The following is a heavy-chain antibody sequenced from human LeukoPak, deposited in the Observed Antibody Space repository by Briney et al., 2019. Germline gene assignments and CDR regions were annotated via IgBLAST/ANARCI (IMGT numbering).Heavy chain of an antibody. D-gene: IGHD3-10*01. J-gene: IGHJ6*03. CDR3: ARNRKMVRGVRVFHYYMDV. CDR2: ISAYNGNT. CDR1: GYTFTSYG. V-gene: IGHV1-18*01. Sequence: ASVKVSCKASGYTFTSYGMSWVRQAPGKGLEWMGWISAYNGNTNYAQKLQGRVTMTTDTSTSKAYMELRSMRSDDTAVYYCARNRKMVRGVRVFHYYMDVWGKGTTVTISS.